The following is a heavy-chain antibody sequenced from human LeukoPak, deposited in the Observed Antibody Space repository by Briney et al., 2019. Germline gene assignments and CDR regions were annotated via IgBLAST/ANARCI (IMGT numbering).Heavy chain of an antibody. V-gene: IGHV4-39*02. J-gene: IGHJ5*02. Sequence: SETLSLTCTVSGGSISSSSYYWGWIRQPPGKGLEWIGSIYYSGSTYYNPSLKSRVTISVDTSKNQFSLKLSSVTAADTAVYYCAGDMEVDGSPDESWFDPWGQGTPVTVSS. CDR1: GGSISSSSYY. D-gene: IGHD2-2*03. CDR3: AGDMEVDGSPDESWFDP. CDR2: IYYSGST.